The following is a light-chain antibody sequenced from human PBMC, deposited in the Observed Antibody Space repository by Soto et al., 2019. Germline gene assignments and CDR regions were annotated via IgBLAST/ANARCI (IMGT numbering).Light chain of an antibody. CDR1: QSVDIS. CDR2: GAS. J-gene: IGKJ1*01. CDR3: QQYRSWPRT. Sequence: PWERVTLSCRASQSVDISLAWYQQKPGQAPRLLIYGASTRATDMPGTFSGRGSGTEFTLTITSLRPEDFGVYYCQQYRSWPRTFGQGTKVDIK. V-gene: IGKV3-15*01.